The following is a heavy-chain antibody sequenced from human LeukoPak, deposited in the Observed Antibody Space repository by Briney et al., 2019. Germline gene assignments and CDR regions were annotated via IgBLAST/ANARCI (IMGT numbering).Heavy chain of an antibody. Sequence: GGSLRLSCAASGFTFSTYAMSWVRQAPGKGLEWVAVISYDGSNKYYADSVKGRFTISRDNSKNTLYLQMNSLRAEDTAVYYCAKGSAVAGTGAFDIWGQGTMVTVSS. J-gene: IGHJ3*02. CDR2: ISYDGSNK. CDR1: GFTFSTYA. V-gene: IGHV3-30*18. CDR3: AKGSAVAGTGAFDI. D-gene: IGHD6-19*01.